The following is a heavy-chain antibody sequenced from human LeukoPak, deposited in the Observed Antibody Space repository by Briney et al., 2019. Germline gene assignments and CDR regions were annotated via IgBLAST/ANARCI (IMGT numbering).Heavy chain of an antibody. J-gene: IGHJ4*02. V-gene: IGHV1-18*01. Sequence: ASVKVSCKASGYTFTRYGISWVRQAPGQGLEWMGWISAYNGNTNYAQKLQGRVTMTTDTSTSTAYMELRSLRSDDTAVYYCARVRCRSTSCYYFDYWGQGTLVTVSS. D-gene: IGHD2-2*01. CDR3: ARVRCRSTSCYYFDY. CDR1: GYTFTRYG. CDR2: ISAYNGNT.